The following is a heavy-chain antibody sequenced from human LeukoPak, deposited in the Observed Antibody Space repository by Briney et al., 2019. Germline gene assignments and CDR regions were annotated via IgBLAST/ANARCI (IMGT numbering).Heavy chain of an antibody. CDR2: IRYDGSDK. J-gene: IGHJ6*03. CDR1: GFTFSTYG. CDR3: AKGAGYGDLGYFYYMDV. V-gene: IGHV3-30*02. Sequence: GGSLRLSCAASGFTFSTYGMHWVRQAPGRGLEWVALIRYDGSDKYYADSVKGRSTISRDNSRNTLYLQMNSLRADDTAVYYCAKGAGYGDLGYFYYMDVWGKGTTVTVSS. D-gene: IGHD4-17*01.